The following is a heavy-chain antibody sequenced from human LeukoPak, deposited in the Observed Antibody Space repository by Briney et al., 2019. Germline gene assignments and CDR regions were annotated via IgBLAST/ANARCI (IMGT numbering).Heavy chain of an antibody. J-gene: IGHJ4*02. D-gene: IGHD3-9*01. V-gene: IGHV3-23*01. CDR2: ISASGGST. CDR3: AKDRDDILTGIFDY. Sequence: PGGSLRLSCAASGFTFTSYAMSWVRQAPGKGLEWVSAISASGGSTYYADSVKGRFTISRDNSKNTLYLQMNSLRAEDTAVYYCAKDRDDILTGIFDYWGQGTLVTVSS. CDR1: GFTFTSYA.